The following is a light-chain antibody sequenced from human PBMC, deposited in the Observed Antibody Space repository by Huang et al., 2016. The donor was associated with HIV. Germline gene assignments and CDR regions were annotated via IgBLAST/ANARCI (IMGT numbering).Light chain of an antibody. J-gene: IGKJ3*01. CDR2: AAS. CDR3: QQTYSTLT. V-gene: IGKV1-39*01. Sequence: DIQLTQSPSSLSASLGDRVTITCRASQSISTYLNWYQQKPGKAPKLLIYAASTLQSGVPSRFSCSGSGTDFTLTISSLQPEDVATYYCQQTYSTLTFGPGTKVDIK. CDR1: QSISTY.